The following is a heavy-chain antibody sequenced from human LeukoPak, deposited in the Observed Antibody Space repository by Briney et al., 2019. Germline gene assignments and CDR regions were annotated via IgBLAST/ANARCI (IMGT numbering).Heavy chain of an antibody. CDR1: GFTFSSYA. J-gene: IGHJ4*02. CDR2: ISYDGSNK. V-gene: IGHV3-30*18. CDR3: VKDPLGYCSSASCYWGYFDL. D-gene: IGHD2-2*01. Sequence: GGSLRLSCTASGFTFSSYAMHWVRQAPGKGLEWVAVISYDGSNKYYADSVKGRFTISRDNSKITLYLQMNNLRAGDTAEYYCVKDPLGYCSSASCYWGYFDLWGQGTLVTVSS.